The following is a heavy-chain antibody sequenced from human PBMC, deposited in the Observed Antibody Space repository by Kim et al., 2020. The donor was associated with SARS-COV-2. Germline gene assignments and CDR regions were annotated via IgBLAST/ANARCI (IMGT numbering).Heavy chain of an antibody. CDR1: GGSISSSSYY. CDR2: IYYSGST. V-gene: IGHV4-39*01. Sequence: SETLSLTCTVSGGSISSSSYYWGWIRQPPGKGLEWIGSIYYSGSTYYNPSLKSRVTISVDTSKNQFSLKLSSVTAADTAVYYCARRKHRTPFDIWGQGTMVTVSS. CDR3: ARRKHRTPFDI. J-gene: IGHJ3*02.